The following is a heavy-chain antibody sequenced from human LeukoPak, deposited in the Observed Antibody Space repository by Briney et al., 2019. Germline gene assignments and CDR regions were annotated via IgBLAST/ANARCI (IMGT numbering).Heavy chain of an antibody. J-gene: IGHJ3*02. CDR2: IFYIGST. CDR1: GGSISSSRYY. CDR3: AKSNGYGLVDI. Sequence: SETLSLTCTVSGGSISSSRYYWGWIRQPPGKWLECIGNIFYIGSTYYSPSRRTRVTISLDTSRNQFSLKLHSVTAADTAVYYCAKSNGYGLVDIWDQGTMVTVSS. D-gene: IGHD3-10*01. V-gene: IGHV4-39*07.